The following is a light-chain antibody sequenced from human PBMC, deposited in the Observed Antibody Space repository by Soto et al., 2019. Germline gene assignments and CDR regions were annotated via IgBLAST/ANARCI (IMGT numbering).Light chain of an antibody. CDR2: EGS. Sequence: QSALTQPASVSGSPGQSITISCTGTSSDVGSYNIVSWYQQHPGKAPKLMIYEGSKRPSGVSHRFSGSKSGNTASLTISGLQAEDEAEYYCCSYAGSSTWVFGGGTKLTVL. CDR1: SSDVGSYNI. J-gene: IGLJ3*02. CDR3: CSYAGSSTWV. V-gene: IGLV2-23*01.